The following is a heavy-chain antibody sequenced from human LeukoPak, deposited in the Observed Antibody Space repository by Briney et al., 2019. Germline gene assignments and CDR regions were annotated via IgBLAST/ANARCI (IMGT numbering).Heavy chain of an antibody. J-gene: IGHJ4*02. V-gene: IGHV4-4*07. CDR3: ARAQHVRQLVGSLDY. Sequence: SETLSLTCTVSGGSISSYYWSWIRQPAGKGLEWIGRIYTSGSTNYNPSLKSRVTMPVDTSKNQFSLKLSSVTAADTAVYYCARAQHVRQLVGSLDYWGQGTLVTVSS. CDR2: IYTSGST. CDR1: GGSISSYY. D-gene: IGHD6-6*01.